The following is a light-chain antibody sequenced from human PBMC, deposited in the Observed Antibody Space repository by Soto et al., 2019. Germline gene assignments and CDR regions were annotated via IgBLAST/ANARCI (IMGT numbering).Light chain of an antibody. V-gene: IGLV2-11*01. CDR3: SSYTSSSTV. CDR1: SSDVGAYNY. J-gene: IGLJ1*01. Sequence: QSVLTQPRSVSGSPGQSVTISCTGTSSDVGAYNYVSWYQQHPGKAPKLMTYDVSKRPSGVPDRFSGSKSGNTASLTISGLQAEDEADYYCSSYTSSSTVFGTGTKVTVL. CDR2: DVS.